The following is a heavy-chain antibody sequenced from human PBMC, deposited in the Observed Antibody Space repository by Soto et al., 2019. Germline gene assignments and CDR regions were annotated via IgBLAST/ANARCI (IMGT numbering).Heavy chain of an antibody. D-gene: IGHD1-26*01. CDR3: ARDPSGHPPLYRFDA. Sequence: QVQLQESGPGLVKPSETLSLTCTVSGGSIDTNYWNWIRQPPGNGLDWIGYVYYTGDTNYNPSLKSPVTISLDTSKNQVSLKLTSVTAADTAVYYCARDPSGHPPLYRFDAWGQGTLVTVSS. CDR2: VYYTGDT. V-gene: IGHV4-59*01. CDR1: GGSIDTNY. J-gene: IGHJ5*02.